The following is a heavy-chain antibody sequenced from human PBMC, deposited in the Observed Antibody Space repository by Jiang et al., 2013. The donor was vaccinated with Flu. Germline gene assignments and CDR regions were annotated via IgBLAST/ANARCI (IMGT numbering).Heavy chain of an antibody. Sequence: LLKPSETLSLTCGIYGASFSGYYWSWVRQTPGKGLEWIGEIHHRGNTNYNPSLKSRVTISRDTSKNQFSLNLASVTAADAALYYCARGRRRLMSGSSDSYYDYGMDVWGQGTTVAVSS. V-gene: IGHV4-34*01. J-gene: IGHJ6*02. D-gene: IGHD5-12*01. CDR3: ARGRRRLMSGSSDSYYDYGMDV. CDR1: GASFSGYY. CDR2: IHHRGNT.